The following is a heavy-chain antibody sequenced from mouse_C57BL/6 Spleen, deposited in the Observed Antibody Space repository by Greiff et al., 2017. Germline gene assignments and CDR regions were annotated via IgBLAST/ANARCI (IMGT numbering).Heavy chain of an antibody. V-gene: IGHV1-26*01. J-gene: IGHJ2*01. CDR1: GYTFTDYY. D-gene: IGHD6-5*01. CDR2: INPNNGGT. Sequence: EVQLQQSGPELVKPGASVTISCTASGYTFTDYYMNWVKQSHGKSLEWIGDINPNNGGTSYNQKFKGKATLTVDKSSSTAYMELRSLTSEDSAVYYCAMPDYWGQGTTLTVSS. CDR3: AMPDY.